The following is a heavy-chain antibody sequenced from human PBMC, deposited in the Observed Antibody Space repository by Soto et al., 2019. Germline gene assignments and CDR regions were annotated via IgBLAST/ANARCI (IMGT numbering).Heavy chain of an antibody. CDR2: IIPIFGTP. J-gene: IGHJ4*02. V-gene: IGHV1-69*01. Sequence: QVQLVQSGAEVKKPGSSVRVSCKASGDTFISYNIRWVRQAPGQGLEWLGGIIPIFGTPNYAQKFQGRVPISADESTRTAYMERSRLTSEDTALYYCAPTPSKYDSRAYHSFDYWGQGNLVTVSS. CDR3: APTPSKYDSRAYHSFDY. CDR1: GDTFISYN. D-gene: IGHD3-22*01.